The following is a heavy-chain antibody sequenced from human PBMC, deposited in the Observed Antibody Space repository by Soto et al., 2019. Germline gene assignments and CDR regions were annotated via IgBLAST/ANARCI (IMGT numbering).Heavy chain of an antibody. D-gene: IGHD3-10*01. Sequence: SLTCTVSGGSINSGDYYRTWVRQPPGKGLEWIGNIFHSGSTYYTPSLQSRVTISLDTSKNHFSLKLSSVTPADTAVYYCARDRYYGSGTYYNFYSGMDVWGQGATVTVSS. CDR1: GGSINSGDYY. CDR3: ARDRYYGSGTYYNFYSGMDV. J-gene: IGHJ6*02. V-gene: IGHV4-30-4*01. CDR2: IFHSGST.